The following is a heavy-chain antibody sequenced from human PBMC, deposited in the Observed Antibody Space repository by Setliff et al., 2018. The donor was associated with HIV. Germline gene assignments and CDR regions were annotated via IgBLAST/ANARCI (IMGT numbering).Heavy chain of an antibody. CDR2: IYYSGST. J-gene: IGHJ4*02. Sequence: LSLTCTVSGGSISSYYWSWIRQPPGKGLEWIGYIYYSGSTNYNPSLKSRVTISVDTSKNQFSLKLSSVTAADTAVYYCARESERGPHYFDYWGQGTLVTVSS. D-gene: IGHD1-1*01. CDR1: GGSISSYY. CDR3: ARESERGPHYFDY. V-gene: IGHV4-59*01.